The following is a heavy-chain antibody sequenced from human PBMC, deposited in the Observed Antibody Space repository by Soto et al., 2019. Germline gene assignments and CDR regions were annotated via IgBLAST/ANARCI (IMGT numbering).Heavy chain of an antibody. J-gene: IGHJ5*02. CDR2: IKQDGSEK. V-gene: IGHV3-7*01. CDR1: GFTFSSYW. CDR3: ARDGGNSAWFDP. D-gene: IGHD2-21*02. Sequence: EVQLVESGGGLVPPGGSLRLSCAASGFTFSSYWMSWVRQAPGKGLEWVANIKQDGSEKYYVDSGKGRFTISRDNANNSLYLQMNSLRAEDTAVYYCARDGGNSAWFDPWGQGTLVTVSS.